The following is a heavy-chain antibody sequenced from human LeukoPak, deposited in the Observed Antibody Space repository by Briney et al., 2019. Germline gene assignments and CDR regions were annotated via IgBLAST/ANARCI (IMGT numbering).Heavy chain of an antibody. CDR3: AKKYSTGLDP. CDR2: ISYDGSNK. Sequence: PGGSLRLSCAASGFTFNSYGMHWVRQAPGKGLEWVAVISYDGSNKYYADSVKGRFTISRDNSKNTLYLQMNSLRAEDTAVYYCAKKYSTGLDPWGQGTLVTVSS. V-gene: IGHV3-30*18. D-gene: IGHD1-26*01. J-gene: IGHJ5*02. CDR1: GFTFNSYG.